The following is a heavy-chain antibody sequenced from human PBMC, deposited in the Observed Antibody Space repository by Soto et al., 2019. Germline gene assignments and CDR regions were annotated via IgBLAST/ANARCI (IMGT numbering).Heavy chain of an antibody. Sequence: QVQLVESGGGVVQPGRSLRLSCAASGFTFSSYGMHWVRQAPGKGLEWVAVIWYDGSNKYYADSVKGRFTISRDNSKNTLYLQMNSLRAEDTVVYYCARDASMVRGVPTYYYGMDVWGQGTTVTVSS. J-gene: IGHJ6*02. D-gene: IGHD3-10*01. CDR3: ARDASMVRGVPTYYYGMDV. CDR2: IWYDGSNK. V-gene: IGHV3-33*01. CDR1: GFTFSSYG.